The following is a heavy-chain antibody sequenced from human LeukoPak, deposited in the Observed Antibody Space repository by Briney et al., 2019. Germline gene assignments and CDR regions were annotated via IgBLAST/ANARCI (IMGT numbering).Heavy chain of an antibody. Sequence: PSETLSLTCTVSSGSISSGYNYWGWLRQPPGKGLEWIGYIYYSGSTYYNPSLKSRVTISVDTSKNQFSLKLSSVTAADTAVYYCARGDLYSSSWYNWGQGTLVTVSS. D-gene: IGHD6-13*01. CDR2: IYYSGST. J-gene: IGHJ4*02. V-gene: IGHV4-30-4*08. CDR1: SGSISSGYNY. CDR3: ARGDLYSSSWYN.